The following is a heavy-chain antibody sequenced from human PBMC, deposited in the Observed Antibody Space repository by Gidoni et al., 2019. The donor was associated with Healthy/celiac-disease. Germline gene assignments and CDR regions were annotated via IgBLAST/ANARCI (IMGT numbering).Heavy chain of an antibody. CDR1: GFTVSINY. J-gene: IGHJ4*02. D-gene: IGHD4-17*01. V-gene: IGHV3-53*01. Sequence: EVQLVESGGGLIQPGGSLRLSCAASGFTVSINYMSWVRQAPGKGLEWVSFIYSGGSTYYADSVKGRFTISRDNAKNTLYLQMNSLRAEDTAVYYCARYYGGYYFDYWGQGTLVTVSS. CDR3: ARYYGGYYFDY. CDR2: IYSGGST.